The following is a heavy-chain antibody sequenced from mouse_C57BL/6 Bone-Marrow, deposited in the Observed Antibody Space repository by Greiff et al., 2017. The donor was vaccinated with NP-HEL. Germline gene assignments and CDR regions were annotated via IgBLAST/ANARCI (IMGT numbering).Heavy chain of an antibody. CDR3: ARLLLRWYFDV. Sequence: EVQVVESGGGLVKPGGSLKLSCAASGFTFSSYAMSWVRQTPEKRLEWVATISDGGSYTYYPDNVKGRFTISRDNAKNNLYLQMSHLKSEDTAIYYCARLLLRWYFDVWGTGTTVTVSS. D-gene: IGHD1-1*01. J-gene: IGHJ1*03. CDR2: ISDGGSYT. V-gene: IGHV5-4*01. CDR1: GFTFSSYA.